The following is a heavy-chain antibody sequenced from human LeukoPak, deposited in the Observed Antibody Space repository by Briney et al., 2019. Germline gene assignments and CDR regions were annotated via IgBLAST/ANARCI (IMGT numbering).Heavy chain of an antibody. CDR3: ARGKGRARGPYYYDSSGYYYFDY. V-gene: IGHV4-34*01. D-gene: IGHD3-22*01. Sequence: SVTLSLTCAVYGGPLCGYHWRWLPRPPGKGLVGIGQINHSGSNNQNPFLKSRITISEATPKNQSSLKLSSVTAADTAVYYCARGKGRARGPYYYDSSGYYYFDYWGQGTLVTVSS. CDR1: GGPLCGYH. CDR2: INHSGSN. J-gene: IGHJ4*02.